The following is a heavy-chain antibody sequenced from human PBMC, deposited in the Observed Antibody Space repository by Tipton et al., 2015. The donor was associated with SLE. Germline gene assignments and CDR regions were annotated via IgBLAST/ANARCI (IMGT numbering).Heavy chain of an antibody. J-gene: IGHJ4*02. CDR2: IHYSGTT. V-gene: IGHV4-59*11. CDR1: CASMSSHF. Sequence: TLSLTCTVSCASMSSHFWSWIRQPPGKGLEWIGYIHYSGTTNYNPSLKSRVTISVDTSKMQFSLNLNSVTAADTALYFCARGVAERLGLDFWGQGSLVTVSS. D-gene: IGHD6-19*01. CDR3: ARGVAERLGLDF.